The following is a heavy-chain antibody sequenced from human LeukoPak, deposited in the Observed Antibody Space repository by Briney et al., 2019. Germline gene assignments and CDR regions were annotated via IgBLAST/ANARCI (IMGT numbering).Heavy chain of an antibody. CDR2: ISPYNGNT. CDR1: GYTFITYG. D-gene: IGHD2-15*01. Sequence: ASVKVSCKASGYTFITYGVNWVRQAPGQGLEWMGWISPYNGNTNYAQKLQGRVTMTTDTSTNTAYMDLRSLRSDDTAVYYCARCPTSGGRRYELDFWGQGTLVTVSS. J-gene: IGHJ4*02. V-gene: IGHV1-18*01. CDR3: ARCPTSGGRRYELDF.